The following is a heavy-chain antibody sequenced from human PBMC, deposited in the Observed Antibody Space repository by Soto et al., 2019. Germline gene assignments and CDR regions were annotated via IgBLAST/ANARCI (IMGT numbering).Heavy chain of an antibody. CDR1: GFTFSSYV. CDR2: ISYDGSNK. Sequence: PGGSLRLSCAASGFTFSSYVMHWVRQAPGKGLEWVAVISYDGSNKYYADSVKGRFTISRDNSKNTLYLQMNSLRAEDTAVYYCARLYSSSGYWGQGTLVTVSS. CDR3: ARLYSSSGY. V-gene: IGHV3-30-3*01. D-gene: IGHD6-6*01. J-gene: IGHJ4*02.